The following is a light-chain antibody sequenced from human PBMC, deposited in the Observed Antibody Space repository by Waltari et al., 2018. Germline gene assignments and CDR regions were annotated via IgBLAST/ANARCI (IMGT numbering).Light chain of an antibody. CDR1: QRVSSN. J-gene: IGKJ1*01. Sequence: EIVMTQSPATLSVSPGERATLSCRASQRVSSNLAWYQQKPGQAPRLLIYGASTRATGIPARFSCSGSGTEFTLTISSLQSEDFAVYYCQQYNNWPPERTFGQGTKVEIK. CDR2: GAS. V-gene: IGKV3-15*01. CDR3: QQYNNWPPERT.